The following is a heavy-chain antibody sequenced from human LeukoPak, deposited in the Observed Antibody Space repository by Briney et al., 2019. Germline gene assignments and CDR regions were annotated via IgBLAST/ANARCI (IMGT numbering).Heavy chain of an antibody. J-gene: IGHJ4*02. Sequence: ASVKVSCKASGGTFSDYVISWVRQAPGQELNWMGGISPLLGASKHTQNFHDRVTITADESTTTAYTELSDLRSADTAVYYCATYDVLTGFEYWGQGTLVTVSS. CDR1: GGTFSDYV. D-gene: IGHD3-9*01. CDR3: ATYDVLTGFEY. CDR2: ISPLLGAS. V-gene: IGHV1-69*13.